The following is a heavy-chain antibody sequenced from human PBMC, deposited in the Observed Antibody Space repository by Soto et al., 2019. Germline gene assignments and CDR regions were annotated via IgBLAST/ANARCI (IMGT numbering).Heavy chain of an antibody. V-gene: IGHV4-34*01. J-gene: IGHJ6*02. Sequence: PSETLSLTCAVYGGSFSGYYWSWIRQPPGKGLEWIGEINHSGSTNYNPSLKSRVTLSVDTSKNQFSLKLNSVTAADTAVYYCAKKQWLVRRRFYYGMDVWGQGATVTVSS. D-gene: IGHD6-19*01. CDR2: INHSGST. CDR1: GGSFSGYY. CDR3: AKKQWLVRRRFYYGMDV.